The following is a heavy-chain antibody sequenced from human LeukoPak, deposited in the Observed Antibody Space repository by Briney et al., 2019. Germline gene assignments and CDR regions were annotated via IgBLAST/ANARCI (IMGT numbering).Heavy chain of an antibody. CDR2: GDQTGGT. V-gene: IGHV4-34*01. J-gene: IGHJ5*02. CDR1: GRSFVGGY. CDR3: ARNGRSGFSFDP. Sequence: SETLSLTCAVYGRSFVGGYWSWIRQPPGMGLEWIGEGDQTGGTKYNPSLKGRVTISADSSKNQFSLKLYSVTAADTAVYYCARNGRSGFSFDPWGQGTLVTVSS. D-gene: IGHD3-3*01.